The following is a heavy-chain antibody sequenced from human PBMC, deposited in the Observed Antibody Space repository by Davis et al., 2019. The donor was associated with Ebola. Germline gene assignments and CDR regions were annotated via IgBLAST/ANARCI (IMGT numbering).Heavy chain of an antibody. CDR1: GFTFSYYD. V-gene: IGHV3-13*01. D-gene: IGHD2-15*01. J-gene: IGHJ5*02. CDR3: ARANSGCTGGGCFSGHWFDP. Sequence: GESLKISCAASGFTFSYYDMQWVRQAAGKGLEWVSGIGTIGGDTHYADSVKGRFTISRDDAKNSLYLQMDSLRAGDTAIYYCARANSGCTGGGCFSGHWFDPWGQGTLVTVS. CDR2: IGTIGGDT.